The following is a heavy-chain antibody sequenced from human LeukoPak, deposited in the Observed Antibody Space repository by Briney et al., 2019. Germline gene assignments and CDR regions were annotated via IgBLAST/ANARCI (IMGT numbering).Heavy chain of an antibody. V-gene: IGHV3-33*01. J-gene: IGHJ4*02. CDR2: IWYDGSNK. Sequence: PGRSLRLSCAASGFRFSTYGMHWVRQAPGKGLEWVGVIWYDGSNKIYAESVKGRFTISRDNSKNTLYLQMNSLRAEDTAVYYCARDRSWGSQCYFDYWGQGTLVTVSS. CDR3: ARDRSWGSQCYFDY. CDR1: GFRFSTYG. D-gene: IGHD7-27*01.